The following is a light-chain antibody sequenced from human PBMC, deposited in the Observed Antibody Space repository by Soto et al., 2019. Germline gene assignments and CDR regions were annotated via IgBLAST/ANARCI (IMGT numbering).Light chain of an antibody. J-gene: IGKJ1*01. Sequence: EIVLTQSPGTLSLSPGERATLSCRASQRVSSSYLAWYQQKLGQAPRLLMYGASSRATGFPDRFSGSGSGTDFTLTISRLEPEDFAVYYCQQYGSSPWTFGQGTKVEIK. CDR2: GAS. CDR3: QQYGSSPWT. CDR1: QRVSSSY. V-gene: IGKV3-20*01.